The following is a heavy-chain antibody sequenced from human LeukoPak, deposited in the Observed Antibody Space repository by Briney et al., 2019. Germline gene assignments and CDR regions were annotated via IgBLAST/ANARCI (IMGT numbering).Heavy chain of an antibody. J-gene: IGHJ4*02. V-gene: IGHV4-59*01. CDR1: GGSITSYY. D-gene: IGHD5-18*01. CDR2: IYYSGSN. CDR3: ARIREDSYGPLDY. Sequence: SETLSLTCTVSGGSITSYYWSWTRQPPGKGLEWLGYIYYSGSNNYNPSLKSRVTISVDTSKNQFSLKLSSVTAADTAVYYCARIREDSYGPLDYWGQGTLVTASS.